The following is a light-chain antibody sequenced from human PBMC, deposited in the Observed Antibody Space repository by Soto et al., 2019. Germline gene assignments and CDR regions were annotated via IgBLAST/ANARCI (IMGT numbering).Light chain of an antibody. CDR1: QGMSTY. CDR3: QQLNGYQLA. V-gene: IGKV1-9*01. Sequence: DIPLTQSPSFLSASVGDTVTITCRASQGMSTYLAWYQQKPGKVPKLLIRSASTLQSGVPPRFRGGGSGTEFTLTTSTLQPDDSGIYYCQQLNGYQLAFGGGTNVEIK. J-gene: IGKJ4*01. CDR2: SAS.